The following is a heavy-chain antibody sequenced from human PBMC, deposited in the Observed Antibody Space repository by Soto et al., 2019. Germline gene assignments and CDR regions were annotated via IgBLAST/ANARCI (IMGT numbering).Heavy chain of an antibody. V-gene: IGHV1-2*02. Sequence: ASVKVSCKASGYTFTGYYMHWVRQAPGQGLEWMGWINPNSGGTNYAQKFQGRVTMTRDTSISTAYMGLSRLRSDDTAVYYCASGGQYCSGGSCYELDYWGQGTLVTVSS. CDR2: INPNSGGT. CDR1: GYTFTGYY. CDR3: ASGGQYCSGGSCYELDY. J-gene: IGHJ4*02. D-gene: IGHD2-15*01.